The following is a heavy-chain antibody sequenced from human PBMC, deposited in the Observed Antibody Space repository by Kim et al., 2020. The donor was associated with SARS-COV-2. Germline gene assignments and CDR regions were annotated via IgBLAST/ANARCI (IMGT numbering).Heavy chain of an antibody. J-gene: IGHJ5*01. CDR1: GFTFSTFT. CDR2: MSGRGDT. CDR3: ADCRPDCGWPIFD. D-gene: IGHD2-15*01. V-gene: IGHV3-23*01. Sequence: GGSLRLSCAGSGFTFSTFTMSWVRQAPGKGLEWVSAMSGRGDTFYSDDLVGRLTTSSSDYTNNTLYQKMSSLRADDTAFYYAADCRPDCGWPIFD.